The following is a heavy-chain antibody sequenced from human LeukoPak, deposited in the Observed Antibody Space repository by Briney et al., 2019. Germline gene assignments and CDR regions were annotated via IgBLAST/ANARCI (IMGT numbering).Heavy chain of an antibody. J-gene: IGHJ4*02. Sequence: GESLKISCKGSGYRFTSYWIGWVRQMSGKGLEWMGIIYPGDSDTRYSPSFQGQVTISADKSISTAYLQWSSLKASDTAMYYCARTYYYDSSGYYYVWGNFDYWGQGTLVTVSS. V-gene: IGHV5-51*01. CDR2: IYPGDSDT. CDR1: GYRFTSYW. CDR3: ARTYYYDSSGYYYVWGNFDY. D-gene: IGHD3-22*01.